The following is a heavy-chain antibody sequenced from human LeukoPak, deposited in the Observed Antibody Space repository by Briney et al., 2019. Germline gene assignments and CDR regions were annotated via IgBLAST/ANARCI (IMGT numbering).Heavy chain of an antibody. CDR1: GFTFSSYG. D-gene: IGHD3-22*01. V-gene: IGHV3-33*06. CDR3: AKGRRYDSSGYLMVY. CDR2: IWYDGSNK. Sequence: GGSLRLSCAASGFTFSSYGMHWVRQAPGKGLEWVAVIWYDGSNKYYADSVKGRFTISRDNSKNTLYLQMNSLRAEDTAVYYCAKGRRYDSSGYLMVYWGQGTLVTVSS. J-gene: IGHJ4*02.